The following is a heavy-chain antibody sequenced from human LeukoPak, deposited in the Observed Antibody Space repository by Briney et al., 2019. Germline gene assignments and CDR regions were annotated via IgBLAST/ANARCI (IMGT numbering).Heavy chain of an antibody. CDR3: ARDNTYCTNGVCFNPDY. CDR2: ISISSYI. V-gene: IGHV3-21*01. J-gene: IGHJ4*02. CDR1: GFTFSSYS. Sequence: PGGTLRISGAASGFTFSSYSMLWVRHAPGKELEWVSSISISSYIYYEDSVKGLFTISRNNAKNSLYLQMNSLRAEDTAVYYCARDNTYCTNGVCFNPDYWGQGTLVTVSS. D-gene: IGHD2-8*01.